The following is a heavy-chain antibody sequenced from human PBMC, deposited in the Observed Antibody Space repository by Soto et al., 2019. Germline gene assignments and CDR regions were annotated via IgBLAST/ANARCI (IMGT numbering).Heavy chain of an antibody. V-gene: IGHV1-18*01. J-gene: IGHJ4*02. D-gene: IGHD3-10*01. CDR1: GYTFTSYG. CDR2: ISAYNGNT. Sequence: GASVKVSCKASGYTFTSYGISWVRQAPGQGLEWMGWISAYNGNTNYAQKLQGRVTMTTDTSTSTAYMELRSLRSDDTAVYYCARVWFGELSQSTPFDYWGQGTLVTVSS. CDR3: ARVWFGELSQSTPFDY.